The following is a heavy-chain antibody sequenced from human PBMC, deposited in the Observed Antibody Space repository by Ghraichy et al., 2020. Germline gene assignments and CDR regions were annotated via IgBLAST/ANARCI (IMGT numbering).Heavy chain of an antibody. CDR3: AKDPPGSGCPDY. J-gene: IGHJ4*02. CDR1: GFSFSTSG. V-gene: IGHV3-30*18. Sequence: GESLNISCEASGFSFSTSGMHWVRQPPGKGLEWVAFISYAGSRKYYGDSVQGRFTISRDNSKNTLFLQMNNLRSEDTAVYYCAKDPPGSGCPDYWGQGTLVTVSS. CDR2: ISYAGSRK. D-gene: IGHD6-19*01.